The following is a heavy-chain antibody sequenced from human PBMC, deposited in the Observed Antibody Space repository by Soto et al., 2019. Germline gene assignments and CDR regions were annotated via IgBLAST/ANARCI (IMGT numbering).Heavy chain of an antibody. CDR2: INWDSGDI. J-gene: IGHJ4*02. D-gene: IGHD2-8*01. Sequence: GGSLRLSCVVSGISFGDYAMHWVRQVPGKGLEWVSGINWDSGDIGYADSVKGRFTISRDNAKNSLYLQMSSLKTEDTALYYCAKDTAPGFYDANGHLDYWGQGTPVTVSS. CDR3: AKDTAPGFYDANGHLDY. CDR1: GISFGDYA. V-gene: IGHV3-9*01.